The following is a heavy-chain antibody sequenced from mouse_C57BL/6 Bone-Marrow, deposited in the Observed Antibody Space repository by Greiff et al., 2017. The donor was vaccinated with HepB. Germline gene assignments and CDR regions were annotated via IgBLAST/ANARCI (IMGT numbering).Heavy chain of an antibody. Sequence: DVKLVESGGGLVKPGGSLKLSCAASGFTFSDYGMHWVRQAPEKGLEWVAYISSGCSTIYYADTVKGRFTISRDNAKNTLFLQMTSLRSEDTAMYYCARRWCYAMDYWGQGTSVTVSS. CDR1: GFTFSDYG. V-gene: IGHV5-17*01. CDR2: ISSGCSTI. D-gene: IGHD1-1*02. J-gene: IGHJ4*01. CDR3: ARRWCYAMDY.